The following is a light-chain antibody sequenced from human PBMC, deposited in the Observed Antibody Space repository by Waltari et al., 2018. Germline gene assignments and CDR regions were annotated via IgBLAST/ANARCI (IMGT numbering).Light chain of an antibody. J-gene: IGLJ2*01. CDR1: SSDVGRYNF. Sequence: QSALIQPASVSGSPGQSITISCTGTSSDVGRYNFVSWYQHHPGRAPKLMIYDVNTRPSGVSHRFSGSESGDTASLTISGLLTEDEADYYCSSYAGSSIPVVFGGGTKLTVL. CDR3: SSYAGSSIPVV. V-gene: IGLV2-23*02. CDR2: DVN.